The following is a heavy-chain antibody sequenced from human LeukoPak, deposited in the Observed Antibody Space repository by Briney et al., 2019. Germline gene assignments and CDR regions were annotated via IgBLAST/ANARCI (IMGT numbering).Heavy chain of an antibody. J-gene: IGHJ4*02. CDR1: GGTFSGYA. D-gene: IGHD3-22*01. CDR2: IIPIFGTA. CDR3: ARDRNYYDSSGPFDY. Sequence: SVKVSCKASGGTFSGYAISWVRQAPGQGLEWMGGIIPIFGTANYEQKFQGRVTITADKSTSTAYMELSSLRSEDTAVYYCARDRNYYDSSGPFDYWGQGTLVTVSS. V-gene: IGHV1-69*06.